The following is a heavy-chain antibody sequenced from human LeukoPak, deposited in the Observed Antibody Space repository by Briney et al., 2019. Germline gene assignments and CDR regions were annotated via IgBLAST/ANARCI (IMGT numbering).Heavy chain of an antibody. Sequence: PGGSLRLSCAASGFIFSSYWMHWVRQAPGKGLVWVSRINIDGSTTSYADSVKGRFIISRDNAKNTLYLQMNGLRGEDTAVYYCARVPGTTLGLYYYYSHMDVWGKGTTVTVSS. CDR1: GFIFSSYW. CDR3: ARVPGTTLGLYYYYSHMDV. CDR2: INIDGSTT. V-gene: IGHV3-74*01. J-gene: IGHJ6*03. D-gene: IGHD1-7*01.